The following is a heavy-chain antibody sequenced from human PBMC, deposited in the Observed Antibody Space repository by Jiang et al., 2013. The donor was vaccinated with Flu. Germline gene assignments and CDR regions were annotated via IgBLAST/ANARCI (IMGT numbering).Heavy chain of an antibody. CDR3: ARGLSSIYYDSSGYSEVDWYFDL. CDR1: GGTFSSYA. V-gene: IGHV1-69*04. Sequence: GAEVKKPGSSVKVSCKASGGTFSSYAISWVRQAPGQGLEWMGRIIPILGIATNYAQKFQGRVTITADKSTSTAYMELSSLRSEDTAVYYCARGLSSIYYDSSGYSEVDWYFDLWGRGTLVTVSS. J-gene: IGHJ2*01. CDR2: IIPILGIAT. D-gene: IGHD3-22*01.